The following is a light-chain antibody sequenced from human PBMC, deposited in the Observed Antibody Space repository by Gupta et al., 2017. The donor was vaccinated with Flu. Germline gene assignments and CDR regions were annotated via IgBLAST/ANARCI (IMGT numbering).Light chain of an antibody. Sequence: QSVLTQEPSASGTPGQSVTISCSGGKSNIGINYAYWYRQFPGTAPKLLIYRNDQRPSGVPDRFSGSQSGTSASLAITGLRSEDEADYYCAAWDDALRAVIFGGGTRLTVL. CDR1: KSNIGINY. V-gene: IGLV1-47*01. CDR2: RND. J-gene: IGLJ2*01. CDR3: AAWDDALRAVI.